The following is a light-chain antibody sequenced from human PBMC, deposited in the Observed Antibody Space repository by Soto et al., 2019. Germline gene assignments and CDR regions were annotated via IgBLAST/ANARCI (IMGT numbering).Light chain of an antibody. CDR3: QQYGSSGT. V-gene: IGKV3-20*01. Sequence: IVLTQSPGTLSLSPGERATLCCRASQSVSSTFLAWYQQKPGQAPRLLIYDASSRATGIPDRFSGSGSGTDFTLTISRLEPEDFAVYYCQQYGSSGTFGQGTKVDIK. J-gene: IGKJ1*01. CDR2: DAS. CDR1: QSVSSTF.